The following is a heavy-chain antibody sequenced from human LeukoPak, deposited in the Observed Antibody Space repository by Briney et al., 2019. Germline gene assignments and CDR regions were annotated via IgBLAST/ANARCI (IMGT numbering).Heavy chain of an antibody. J-gene: IGHJ4*02. CDR3: ASHTGRYYYGLGSYYFDY. Sequence: KAGGSLRLSCAASGFTFSSYSMNWVRQAPGKGLEWVSSISSSSSYIYYADSVKGRFTISRDNAKNSLYLQMNSLRAEDTAVYYCASHTGRYYYGLGSYYFDYWGQGTLVTVSS. CDR1: GFTFSSYS. V-gene: IGHV3-21*01. D-gene: IGHD3-10*01. CDR2: ISSSSSYI.